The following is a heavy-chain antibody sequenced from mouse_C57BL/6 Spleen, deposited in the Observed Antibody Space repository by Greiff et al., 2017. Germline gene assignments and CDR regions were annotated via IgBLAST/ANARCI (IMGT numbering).Heavy chain of an antibody. CDR2: IYPRSGNT. D-gene: IGHD2-13*01. CDR1: GYTFTSYG. CDR3: ARGTTDEDY. V-gene: IGHV1-81*01. J-gene: IGHJ2*01. Sequence: VQLQQSGAELVRPGASVKMSCKASGYTFTSYGISWVKQRTGQGLEWIGEIYPRSGNTYYNEKFKGKATLTADKSSSTAYMELGRLTSEDAAVYFSARGTTDEDYWGQGTTLTVSS.